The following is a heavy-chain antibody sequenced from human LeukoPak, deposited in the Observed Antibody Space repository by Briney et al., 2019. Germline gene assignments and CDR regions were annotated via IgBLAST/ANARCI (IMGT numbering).Heavy chain of an antibody. V-gene: IGHV1-2*02. D-gene: IGHD2-15*01. CDR3: ARDDGFCRGVACYGKFDY. J-gene: IGHJ4*02. Sequence: ASVKVSCKASGYTFTGYYLHWVRRAPGQGLEWMGWNNPNSGGTNYAQKFQGRVTMTRDTSISTAYMELSRLTSDDTAVYYCARDDGFCRGVACYGKFDYWGQGTLVTVSS. CDR1: GYTFTGYY. CDR2: NNPNSGGT.